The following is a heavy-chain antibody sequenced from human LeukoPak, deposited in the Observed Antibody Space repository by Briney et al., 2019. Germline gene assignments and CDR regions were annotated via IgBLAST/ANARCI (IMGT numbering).Heavy chain of an antibody. D-gene: IGHD6-19*01. CDR3: ARSYSSGWYHDAFDI. CDR2: IGTAGDT. J-gene: IGHJ3*02. CDR1: GFTFSSYD. Sequence: PGGSLRLSCAASGFTFSSYDMHWVRQATGKGLEWVSAIGTAGDTYYPGSVKGRFTISRENAENSLYLQMNSLRAGDTAVYYCARSYSSGWYHDAFDIWGQGTMVTVPS. V-gene: IGHV3-13*01.